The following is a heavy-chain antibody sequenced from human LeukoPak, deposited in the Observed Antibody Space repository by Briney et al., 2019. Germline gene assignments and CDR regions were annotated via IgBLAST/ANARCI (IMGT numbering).Heavy chain of an antibody. D-gene: IGHD6-13*01. V-gene: IGHV3-53*01. CDR2: IYSGGST. J-gene: IGHJ4*02. CDR3: AKDDSSWYGIDY. Sequence: GGSLRLSCAASGFTVSSNYMSWVRQAPGKGLEWVSVIYSGGSTYYADSVKGRFTISRDNSKNTLYLQMNSLRAEDTAVYYCAKDDSSWYGIDYWGQGTLVTVSS. CDR1: GFTVSSNY.